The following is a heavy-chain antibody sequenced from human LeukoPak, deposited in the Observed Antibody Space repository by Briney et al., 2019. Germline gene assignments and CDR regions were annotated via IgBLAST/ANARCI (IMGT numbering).Heavy chain of an antibody. CDR3: AKDRQWLQIDY. CDR2: ISYDGSNK. CDR1: GFTFSSYG. D-gene: IGHD6-19*01. J-gene: IGHJ4*02. Sequence: GRSLRLSCAASGFTFSSYGMHWVRQAPGKGLEWVAVISYDGSNKYYADSVKGRFTISRDNSKNTLYLQMNSLTAEDTAVYYCAKDRQWLQIDYWGQGTLVTVSS. V-gene: IGHV3-30*18.